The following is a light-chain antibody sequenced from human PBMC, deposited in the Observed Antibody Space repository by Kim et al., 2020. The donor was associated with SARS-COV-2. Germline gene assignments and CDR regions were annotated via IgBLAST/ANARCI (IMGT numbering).Light chain of an antibody. Sequence: QLTQYPSTLSASVGDTVTITCRASQNINSWLAWYQQKPGKAPKFLIYDASDLRSGVPSRFRGRGSGTQFTLTISDLQPDDFATYYCQQYSTYSYSFGQGTKLEI. CDR3: QQYSTYSYS. CDR1: QNINSW. V-gene: IGKV1-5*01. J-gene: IGKJ2*01. CDR2: DAS.